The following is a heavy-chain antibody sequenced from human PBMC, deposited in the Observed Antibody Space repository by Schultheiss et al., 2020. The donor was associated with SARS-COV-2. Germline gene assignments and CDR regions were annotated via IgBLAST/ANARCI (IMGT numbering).Heavy chain of an antibody. J-gene: IGHJ4*02. Sequence: GSLSLTCIVSGGSINSFQWIWIRQPPGKGLEWIGEINHSGSTNYNPSLKSRVTISVDTSKNQFSLKLSSVTAADTAVYYCARGEMEWLVFDYWGQGTLVTVSS. CDR1: GGSINSFQ. CDR2: INHSGST. V-gene: IGHV4-34*01. CDR3: ARGEMEWLVFDY. D-gene: IGHD3-3*01.